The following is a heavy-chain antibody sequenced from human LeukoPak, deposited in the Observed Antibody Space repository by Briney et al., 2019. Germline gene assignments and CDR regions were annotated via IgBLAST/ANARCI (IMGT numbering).Heavy chain of an antibody. J-gene: IGHJ5*02. Sequence: ASVNVSCKASGYTFTKYGITWVRQAPGQGLEWMGWINPNSGGTNYAQKFQGWVTMTRDTSISTAYMELSRLRSDDTAVYYCARGLPYYDILTGNWFDPWGQGTLVTVSS. D-gene: IGHD3-9*01. V-gene: IGHV1-2*04. CDR1: GYTFTKYG. CDR3: ARGLPYYDILTGNWFDP. CDR2: INPNSGGT.